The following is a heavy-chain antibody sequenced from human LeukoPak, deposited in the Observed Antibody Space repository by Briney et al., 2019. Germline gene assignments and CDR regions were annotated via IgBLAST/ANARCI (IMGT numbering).Heavy chain of an antibody. Sequence: SVKVSCKASGDNFNNYVISWVRQAPGQGLEWMGGIIPVFGTVKYSQKFQGRVTITADEPTSTAYMQLDSLESSDTALYFCEAAAGSNWYIYWGQGTLVSVSS. V-gene: IGHV1-69*01. CDR3: EAAAGSNWYIY. J-gene: IGHJ4*02. D-gene: IGHD6-13*01. CDR1: GDNFNNYV. CDR2: IIPVFGTV.